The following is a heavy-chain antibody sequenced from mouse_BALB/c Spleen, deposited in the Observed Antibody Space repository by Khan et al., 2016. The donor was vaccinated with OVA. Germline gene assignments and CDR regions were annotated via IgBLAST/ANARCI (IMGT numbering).Heavy chain of an antibody. CDR3: ARSNGNYWFAY. CDR1: GFTLTNYG. D-gene: IGHD2-1*01. V-gene: IGHV9-3-1*01. Sequence: QIQLVQSGPELKKPGETVKISCKASGFTLTNYGMNWVKQAPGKGLKWMGWINTYTGEPTFADDFKGRFAFSLETSASTASLQINNLKNEDTATYFCARSNGNYWFAYWGQGTLVTVAA. CDR2: INTYTGEP. J-gene: IGHJ3*01.